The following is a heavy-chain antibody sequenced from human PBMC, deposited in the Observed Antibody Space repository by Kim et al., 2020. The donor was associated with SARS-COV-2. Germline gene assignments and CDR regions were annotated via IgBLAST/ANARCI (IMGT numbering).Heavy chain of an antibody. J-gene: IGHJ4*02. CDR2: ISTYNGNT. CDR1: GYTFTSYG. D-gene: IGHD6-13*01. V-gene: IGHV1-18*01. CDR3: ARVEIGYSSSWYPFDY. Sequence: ASVKVSCKASGYTFTSYGISWVRQAPGQGLEWMGWISTYNGNTNYAQKLQGRVTMTTDTSTSTAYMELRSLRSDDTAVYYCARVEIGYSSSWYPFDYWGQGTLVTVSS.